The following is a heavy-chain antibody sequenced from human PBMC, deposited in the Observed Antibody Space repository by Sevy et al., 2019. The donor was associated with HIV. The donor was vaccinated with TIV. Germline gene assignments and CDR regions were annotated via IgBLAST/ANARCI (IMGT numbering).Heavy chain of an antibody. Sequence: ASVKVSCKVSGYTLSELSMHWVRQAPGKGLEWMGGFDPEDGETICAQKFQGRVTMTEDTSTDTAYMELNSLRSEDTAVYYRATDSSGWRDAFDIWGQGTMVTVSS. V-gene: IGHV1-24*01. CDR1: GYTLSELS. J-gene: IGHJ3*02. CDR3: ATDSSGWRDAFDI. CDR2: FDPEDGET. D-gene: IGHD6-19*01.